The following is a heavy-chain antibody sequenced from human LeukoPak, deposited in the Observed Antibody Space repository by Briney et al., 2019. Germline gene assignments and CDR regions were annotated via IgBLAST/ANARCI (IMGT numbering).Heavy chain of an antibody. CDR3: ASGGWEASFDY. CDR2: INPSGGST. J-gene: IGHJ4*02. CDR1: GYTFTSYH. Sequence: ASVKVSCKASGYTFTSYHMHWLRQAPGQGLEWMGIINPSGGSTSYAQKFQGRVTMTRDTSTSTVYMELSSLRSEDTAVYYCASGGWEASFDYWGQGTLVTVSS. V-gene: IGHV1-46*03. D-gene: IGHD6-19*01.